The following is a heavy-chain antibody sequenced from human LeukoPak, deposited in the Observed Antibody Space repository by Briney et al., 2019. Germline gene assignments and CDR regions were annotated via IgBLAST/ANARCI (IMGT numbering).Heavy chain of an antibody. CDR2: IYYSGST. V-gene: IGHV4-39*01. Sequence: SETLSLTRPVSGGSISSSSYYWGWIRQPPGKGLEWIGSIYYSGSTYYNPSLKSRVTISVDTSKNQFSLKLSSVTAADTAVYYCARRKNLVGATDYWGQGTLVTVSS. D-gene: IGHD1-26*01. J-gene: IGHJ4*02. CDR1: GGSISSSSYY. CDR3: ARRKNLVGATDY.